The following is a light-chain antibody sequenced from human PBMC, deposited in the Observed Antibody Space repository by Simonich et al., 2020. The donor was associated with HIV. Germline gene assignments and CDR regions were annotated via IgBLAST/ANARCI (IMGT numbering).Light chain of an antibody. CDR1: QSVSSY. J-gene: IGKJ2*01. V-gene: IGKV3-15*01. Sequence: EIVLTQSPATLSLSPGERATLSCRASQSVSSYLDWYQQKPGQAPRLLIYDASNRATGIPARFSGSGSATEFTLTISSLQSEDFAVYYCQQYGSSPYTFGQGTKLEIK. CDR2: DAS. CDR3: QQYGSSPYT.